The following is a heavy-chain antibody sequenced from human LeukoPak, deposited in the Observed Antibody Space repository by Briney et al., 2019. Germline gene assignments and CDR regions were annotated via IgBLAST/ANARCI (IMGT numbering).Heavy chain of an antibody. D-gene: IGHD2-8*02. CDR3: AKEPRDCTGGTCPSGGVYYFDS. V-gene: IGHV3-23*01. CDR2: ISGSGGST. J-gene: IGHJ4*02. Sequence: PGGSLRLSCAAPGFTFSNYAMSWVRQAPGKGLEWISGISGSGGSTYYADSVKGRFTISRDNSKNTLYLQMNSLRAEDTAVFYCAKEPRDCTGGTCPSGGVYYFDSWGQGNLVAVSS. CDR1: GFTFSNYA.